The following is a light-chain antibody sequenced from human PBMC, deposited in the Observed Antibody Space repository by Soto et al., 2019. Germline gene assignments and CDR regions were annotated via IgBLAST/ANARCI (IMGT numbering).Light chain of an antibody. Sequence: EIVLTQSPGTLSLSPGERATLSCRASQSVSRSLAWYQQKPGQAPRLLIYGASSRATGIPDRFSGSGSGTYFTLTISRLEPEDFAVYYCQQYSSAPPLTFGGGTKVDIK. J-gene: IGKJ4*01. CDR1: QSVSRS. CDR3: QQYSSAPPLT. CDR2: GAS. V-gene: IGKV3-20*01.